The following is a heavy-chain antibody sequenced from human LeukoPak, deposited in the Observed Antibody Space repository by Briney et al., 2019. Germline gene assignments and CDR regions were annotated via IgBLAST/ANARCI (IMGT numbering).Heavy chain of an antibody. CDR3: AKSAGYSSSWSTGIIDY. J-gene: IGHJ4*02. D-gene: IGHD6-13*01. CDR2: IIPIFGTA. CDR1: GGTFSSYA. Sequence: SVKVSCKASGGTFSSYAISWVRQAPRQGLEWMGGIIPIFGTANYAQKFQGRVTITADESTSTAYMELSSLRSEDTAVYYCAKSAGYSSSWSTGIIDYWGQGTLVTVSS. V-gene: IGHV1-69*13.